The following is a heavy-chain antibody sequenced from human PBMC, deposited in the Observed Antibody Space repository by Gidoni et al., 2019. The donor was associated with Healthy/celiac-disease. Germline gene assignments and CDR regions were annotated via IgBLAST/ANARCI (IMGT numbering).Heavy chain of an antibody. V-gene: IGHV3-7*01. CDR2: IKQDGSEK. D-gene: IGHD2-2*01. J-gene: IGHJ6*02. Sequence: AASGFTFSSYWMSWVRQAPGKGLEWVANIKQDGSEKYYVDSGKGRFTSSRDNAKNSLYLQRNSLRAEDTAVYYCARDGKGTSLETYYGMDVWGQGTTVTVSS. CDR3: ARDGKGTSLETYYGMDV. CDR1: GFTFSSYW.